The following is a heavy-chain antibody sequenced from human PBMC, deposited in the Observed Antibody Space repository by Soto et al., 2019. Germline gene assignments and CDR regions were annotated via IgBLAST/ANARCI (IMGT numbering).Heavy chain of an antibody. CDR3: ARIQIRGDYIASGRDYH. CDR2: IDPYYSHS. J-gene: IGHJ4*02. V-gene: IGHV5-10-1*01. D-gene: IGHD3-10*01. CDR1: GYIFTTYS. Sequence: GESLKISCQGSGYIFTTYSINWVLHMPGKCLDCIGRIDPYYSHSNYSASFQGLFTMTVDNSIITSYLECLILRSSYTAIYYCARIQIRGDYIASGRDYHWGPGTLVTVSS.